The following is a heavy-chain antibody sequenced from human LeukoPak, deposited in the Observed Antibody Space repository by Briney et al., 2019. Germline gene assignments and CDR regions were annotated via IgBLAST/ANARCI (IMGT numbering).Heavy chain of an antibody. Sequence: GRSLRLSCAASGFTFSSYSMNWVRQAPGKGLEWVSSISSSSSYIYYADSVKGRFTISRDNAKNSLYLQMNSLRAEDTAVYYCAKDGTWFGPISAFDIWGQGTMVTVSS. CDR1: GFTFSSYS. CDR2: ISSSSSYI. CDR3: AKDGTWFGPISAFDI. J-gene: IGHJ3*02. D-gene: IGHD3-10*01. V-gene: IGHV3-21*04.